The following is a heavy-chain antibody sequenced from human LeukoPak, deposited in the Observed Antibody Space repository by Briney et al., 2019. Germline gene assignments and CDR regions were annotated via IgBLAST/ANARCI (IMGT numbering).Heavy chain of an antibody. CDR2: ISYDGSNK. D-gene: IGHD1-7*01. CDR1: GLTFSSYA. V-gene: IGHV3-30*04. Sequence: GGSLRLSCAASGLTFSSYAMHWVRQAPGKGLEWVAVISYDGSNKYYADSVKGRFTISRDNSKNTLYLQMNSLRAEDTAVYYCARVRELSYYYYYYMDVWGKGTTVTVSS. J-gene: IGHJ6*03. CDR3: ARVRELSYYYYYYMDV.